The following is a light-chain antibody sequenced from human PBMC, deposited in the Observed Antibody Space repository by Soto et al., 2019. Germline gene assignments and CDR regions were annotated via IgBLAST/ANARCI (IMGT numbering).Light chain of an antibody. J-gene: IGKJ4*01. V-gene: IGKV3-15*01. Sequence: EIVMTQSPDTLSVSPGERATLSCRASQSIGSNLAWYQQRPGQGPRLLIYGASTRATGIPARFRGSGSGTEFTLNINGLQSEDFVVYYCQQYDNWPPTFGGGTKVDI. CDR1: QSIGSN. CDR2: GAS. CDR3: QQYDNWPPT.